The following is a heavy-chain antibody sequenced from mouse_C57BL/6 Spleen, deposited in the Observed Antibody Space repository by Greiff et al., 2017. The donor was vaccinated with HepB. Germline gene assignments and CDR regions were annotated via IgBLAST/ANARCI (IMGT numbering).Heavy chain of an antibody. Sequence: VQLQQSGAELVRPGSSVKLSCKASGYTFTSYWMDWVKQRPGQGLEWIGNIYPSDSETHYNQKFKDKATLTVDKSSSTAYMQLSSLTSEDSAVYYCARSHYYGSSSPFAYWGQGTLVTVSA. D-gene: IGHD1-1*01. V-gene: IGHV1-61*01. CDR2: IYPSDSET. CDR1: GYTFTSYW. J-gene: IGHJ3*01. CDR3: ARSHYYGSSSPFAY.